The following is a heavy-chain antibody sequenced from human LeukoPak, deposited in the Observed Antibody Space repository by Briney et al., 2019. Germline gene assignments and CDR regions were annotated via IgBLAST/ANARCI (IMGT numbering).Heavy chain of an antibody. V-gene: IGHV3-21*01. J-gene: IGHJ4*02. CDR3: ATGRDCSGGSCYSVY. D-gene: IGHD2-15*01. Sequence: GGSLRLSCAASGFTFSGYSMNWVRQAPGKGLEWVLSISSSSSYIYYADSVKGRFTISRDNAKNSLYLQVNSLRAEDTAVYYCATGRDCSGGSCYSVYWGQGTLVTVSS. CDR1: GFTFSGYS. CDR2: ISSSSSYI.